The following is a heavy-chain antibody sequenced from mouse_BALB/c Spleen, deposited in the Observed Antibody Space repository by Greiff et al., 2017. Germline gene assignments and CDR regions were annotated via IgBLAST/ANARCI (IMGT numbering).Heavy chain of an antibody. D-gene: IGHD2-1*01. CDR3: ARGNYDFDY. CDR1: GFTFSSYA. Sequence: EVMLVESGGGLVKPGGSLKLSCAASGFTFSSYAMSWVRQSPEKRLEWVAEISSGGSYTYYPDTVTGRFTISRDNAKNTLYLEMSSLRSEDTAMYYCARGNYDFDYWGQGTTLTVSS. CDR2: ISSGGSYT. V-gene: IGHV5-9-4*01. J-gene: IGHJ2*01.